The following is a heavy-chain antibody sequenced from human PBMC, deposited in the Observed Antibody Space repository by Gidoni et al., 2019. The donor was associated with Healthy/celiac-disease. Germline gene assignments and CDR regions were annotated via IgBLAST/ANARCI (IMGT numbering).Heavy chain of an antibody. Sequence: KGLEWIGHIYYSGSTNYNPSLKSRVTISVDTSKSQFSLKLSSVTAADTAVYYCARDWWELHPTGALDIWGQGTMVTVSS. J-gene: IGHJ3*02. CDR3: ARDWWELHPTGALDI. D-gene: IGHD1-26*01. CDR2: IYYSGST. V-gene: IGHV4-59*01.